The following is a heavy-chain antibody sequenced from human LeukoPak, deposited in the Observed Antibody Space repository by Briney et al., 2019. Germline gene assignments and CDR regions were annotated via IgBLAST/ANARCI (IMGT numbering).Heavy chain of an antibody. CDR1: GLTVSSSY. CDR3: ARNIPFAFDI. J-gene: IGHJ3*02. CDR2: IYNDGST. D-gene: IGHD2-21*01. V-gene: IGHV3-53*01. Sequence: GGSLRLSCAASGLTVSSSYMSWVRQAPGKGLEWVSIIYNDGSTYYADSMKGRFTISRDNSKNTLYLQVNSLRAEDTAMYCCARNIPFAFDIWGQGTMVTVSS.